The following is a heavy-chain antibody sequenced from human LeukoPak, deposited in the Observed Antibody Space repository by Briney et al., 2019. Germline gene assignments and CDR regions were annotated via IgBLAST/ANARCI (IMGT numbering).Heavy chain of an antibody. CDR1: GFTVSNTY. V-gene: IGHV3-53*01. CDR3: AKDGTVTGPGWFDP. CDR2: IYSGGGT. Sequence: GGSLRLSCAASGFTVSNTYMTWVRQAPGKGLEWVSVIYSGGGTYYADSVKGRFTISRDNSKNTLYLQVNSLRAEDTAVYYCAKDGTVTGPGWFDPWGQGTLVTVSS. D-gene: IGHD2-21*02. J-gene: IGHJ5*02.